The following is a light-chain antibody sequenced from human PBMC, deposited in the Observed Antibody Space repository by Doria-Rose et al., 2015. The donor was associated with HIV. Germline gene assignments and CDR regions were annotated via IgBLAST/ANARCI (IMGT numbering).Light chain of an antibody. V-gene: IGKV3-20*01. CDR2: DAS. J-gene: IGKJ5*01. CDR3: QQYGTSRGT. CDR1: QRVKSSY. Sequence: LTQSPGTLSLSPGERATLSCRASQRVKSSYLAQHQLKPGQAPRLLIYDASTRATGIPDRFSGSESGTDFTLTISRLEPEDVAVYYCQQYGTSRGTFGQGTRLEIK.